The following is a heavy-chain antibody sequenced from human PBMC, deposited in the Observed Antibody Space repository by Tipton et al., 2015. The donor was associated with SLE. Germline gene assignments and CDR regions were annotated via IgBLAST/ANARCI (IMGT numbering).Heavy chain of an antibody. CDR3: AREPSTRIALVYYGMDV. D-gene: IGHD6-13*01. CDR2: ISSSSSTI. Sequence: SLRLSCAASGFTFSSYSMNWVRQAPGKGLEWVSYISSSSSTIYYADSLKGRFTISRDNAKNSLYLQMNSLRAEDTAVYYCAREPSTRIALVYYGMDVWGQGTTVTVSS. V-gene: IGHV3-48*01. J-gene: IGHJ6*01. CDR1: GFTFSSYS.